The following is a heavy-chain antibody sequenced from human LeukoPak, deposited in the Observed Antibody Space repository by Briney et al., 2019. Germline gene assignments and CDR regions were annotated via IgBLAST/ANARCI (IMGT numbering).Heavy chain of an antibody. J-gene: IGHJ6*02. CDR2: ISSSSSTI. V-gene: IGHV3-48*02. CDR1: GFTFSSYS. CDR3: AKNYESGRGVPYGMDV. Sequence: GGSLRLSCVASGFTFSSYSMNWVRQAPGKGLEWVSYISSSSSTIYYADSVKGRFTISRDNAKNSLYLQMNSLRDEDTAVYYCAKNYESGRGVPYGMDVWGQGTTVTVSS. D-gene: IGHD3-10*01.